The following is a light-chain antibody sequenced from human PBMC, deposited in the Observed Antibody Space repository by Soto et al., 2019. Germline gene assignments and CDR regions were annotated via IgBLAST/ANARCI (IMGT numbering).Light chain of an antibody. CDR2: DVS. Sequence: QSALTQPASVSGSPGQSITISCTGTSSDLGGYNYVSWYQQHPGKAPKLMIYDVSNRPSGVSNRFSGSKSGNTASLTISGLQAEDEADYYCSSYTGSSALGNWVFGEGTKLTVL. CDR3: SSYTGSSALGNWV. CDR1: SSDLGGYNY. J-gene: IGLJ3*02. V-gene: IGLV2-14*01.